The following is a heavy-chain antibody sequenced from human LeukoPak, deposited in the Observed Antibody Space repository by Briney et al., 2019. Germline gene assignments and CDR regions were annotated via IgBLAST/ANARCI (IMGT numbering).Heavy chain of an antibody. V-gene: IGHV3-23*01. CDR1: GFTFSSYA. Sequence: GGSLRLSCVVSGFTFSSYAMSWVRQAPGKGLEWVSGISGSGGSTYYADSVKGRFTISRDNTKNTLYLQMNSLRAEDTAVYYCAWIAVAGTIDYWGQGTLVTVSS. D-gene: IGHD6-19*01. CDR3: AWIAVAGTIDY. CDR2: ISGSGGST. J-gene: IGHJ4*02.